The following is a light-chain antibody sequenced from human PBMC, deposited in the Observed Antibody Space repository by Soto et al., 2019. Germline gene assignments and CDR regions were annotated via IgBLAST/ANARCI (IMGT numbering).Light chain of an antibody. CDR2: DAS. V-gene: IGKV3-15*01. J-gene: IGKJ1*01. Sequence: EILMTQSPATLSVSPGERATLSCRASQSIRNNLAWIQQKPGQAPRLLIYDASTRATDVPARFSGSGSGTEFTLTISSLQSEDFAVYYCQLYQFWPRTFGQGTKVEIK. CDR1: QSIRNN. CDR3: QLYQFWPRT.